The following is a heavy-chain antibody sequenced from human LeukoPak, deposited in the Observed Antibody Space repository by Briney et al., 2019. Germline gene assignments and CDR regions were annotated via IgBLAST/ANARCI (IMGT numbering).Heavy chain of an antibody. Sequence: SVKVSCKASGGTFSSYAISWVRQAPGQGLEWMGGIIPIFGTANYAQKFQGRVTITADESTSTAYMELSSLRSEDTAVYYCAREVRRELLVPLGYWGQGTLVTVSS. D-gene: IGHD1-26*01. CDR1: GGTFSSYA. V-gene: IGHV1-69*13. CDR3: AREVRRELLVPLGY. CDR2: IIPIFGTA. J-gene: IGHJ4*02.